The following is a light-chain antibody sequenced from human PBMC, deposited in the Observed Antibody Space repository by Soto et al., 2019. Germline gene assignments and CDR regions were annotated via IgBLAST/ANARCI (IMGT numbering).Light chain of an antibody. Sequence: IQMTQSPSTLSESVGDRVTFTCRASQSLNTWLAWYQQKPGKAPKLLIYKASTLEVGVPSRFSGSGSGTEFTLTISTLQPSDFATYYCQQYNSYPWTFGQGTKV. J-gene: IGKJ1*01. V-gene: IGKV1-5*03. CDR2: KAS. CDR1: QSLNTW. CDR3: QQYNSYPWT.